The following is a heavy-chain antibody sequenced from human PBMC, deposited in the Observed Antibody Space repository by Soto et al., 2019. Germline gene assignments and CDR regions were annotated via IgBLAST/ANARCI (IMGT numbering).Heavy chain of an antibody. CDR2: INPNSGGT. CDR1: GYTFTGYY. Sequence: ASVKVSCKASGYTFTGYYMHWVRQAPGQGLEWMGWINPNSGGTNYAQKFQGWVTMTRDTSISTAYMELSRLRSDDTAVYYCARGPPYGSGSYNWFDPWGQGTLVTVSS. CDR3: ARGPPYGSGSYNWFDP. J-gene: IGHJ5*02. V-gene: IGHV1-2*04. D-gene: IGHD3-10*01.